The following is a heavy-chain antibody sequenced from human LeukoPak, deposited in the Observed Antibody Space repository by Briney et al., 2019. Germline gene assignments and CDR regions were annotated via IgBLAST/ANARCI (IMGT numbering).Heavy chain of an antibody. V-gene: IGHV1-2*02. D-gene: IGHD3-9*01. Sequence: ASVQVSCKASGYTFSDYFLHWVRQAPGQGPEWMGYINPNTGGTDCAQKFQGRVTLSRDTSTSTAYMGLTRLTSDDTAVYYRARARYDILPGYYRFYYYGIDVWGQGTTVTVSS. CDR2: INPNTGGT. CDR1: GYTFSDYF. CDR3: ARARYDILPGYYRFYYYGIDV. J-gene: IGHJ6*02.